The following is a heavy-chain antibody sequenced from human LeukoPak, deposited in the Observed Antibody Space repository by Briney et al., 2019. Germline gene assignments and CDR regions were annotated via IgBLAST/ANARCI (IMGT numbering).Heavy chain of an antibody. CDR3: AKRSGYTTGSFFDF. Sequence: GGSLRLSCAASGFSFSSYAMSWVRQAPGKGLEWVPSISGSGDNTYYAESVKGRFTISRDNSKNTLFLQMNSLRAEDTAVFYCAKRSGYTTGSFFDFWGQGTLVTVSS. CDR1: GFSFSSYA. D-gene: IGHD5-12*01. J-gene: IGHJ4*02. V-gene: IGHV3-23*01. CDR2: ISGSGDNT.